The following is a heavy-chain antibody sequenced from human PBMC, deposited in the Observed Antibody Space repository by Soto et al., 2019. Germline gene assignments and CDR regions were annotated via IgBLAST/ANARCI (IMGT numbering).Heavy chain of an antibody. CDR2: ISGSGGST. Sequence: EVQLLESGGGLVQPGGSLRLSCAASGLTFSNYAMGWVRQAPGKGLEWVSHISGSGGSTDHADSVKGRFTISRDISNNTLHLQMNSLRAEDTAVYYCAKGTYSDHPHHSDRWGQGTLVTVSS. J-gene: IGHJ5*02. CDR1: GLTFSNYA. D-gene: IGHD5-12*01. CDR3: AKGTYSDHPHHSDR. V-gene: IGHV3-23*01.